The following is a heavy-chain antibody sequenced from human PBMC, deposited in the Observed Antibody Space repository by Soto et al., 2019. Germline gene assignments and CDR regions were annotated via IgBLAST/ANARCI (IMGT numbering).Heavy chain of an antibody. CDR3: ARGLSDYYDSSGYP. CDR1: VGSFSGYY. V-gene: IGHV4-34*01. CDR2: INHSGST. D-gene: IGHD3-22*01. J-gene: IGHJ4*02. Sequence: PSETLSLTCAVYVGSFSGYYWSWIRQPPGKGLEWIGEINHSGSTNYNPSLKSRVTISVDTSKSQFSLKLSSVTAADTAVYYCARGLSDYYDSSGYPWGQGTLVTV.